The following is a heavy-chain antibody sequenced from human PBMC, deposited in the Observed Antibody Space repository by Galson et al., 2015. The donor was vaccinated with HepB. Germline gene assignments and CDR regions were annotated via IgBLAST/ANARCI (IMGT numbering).Heavy chain of an antibody. CDR1: RFTFSSYD. CDR3: ARRGYCSGGSCLDY. J-gene: IGHJ4*02. Sequence: SLRLSCAASRFTFSSYDMHWVRQATGKGLEWVSAIGTAGDTYYPGSVKGRFTISRENAKNSLYLQMNSLRAGDTAVYYCARRGYCSGGSCLDYWGQGTLVTVSS. D-gene: IGHD2-15*01. V-gene: IGHV3-13*01. CDR2: IGTAGDT.